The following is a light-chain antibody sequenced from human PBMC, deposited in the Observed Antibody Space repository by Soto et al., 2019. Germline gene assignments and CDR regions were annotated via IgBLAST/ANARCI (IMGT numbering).Light chain of an antibody. CDR2: GAY. V-gene: IGKV3-20*01. CDR1: QTIRCNY. Sequence: ETVLTQSPGTLSLSPGERATLSCRASQTIRCNYLAWYRQTPGQAPSLLIYGAYNRATVIADKFSGSWSGTDFTLIVSRVETEDFALYYCQQYGSSPWTFGQGTKVEIK. J-gene: IGKJ1*01. CDR3: QQYGSSPWT.